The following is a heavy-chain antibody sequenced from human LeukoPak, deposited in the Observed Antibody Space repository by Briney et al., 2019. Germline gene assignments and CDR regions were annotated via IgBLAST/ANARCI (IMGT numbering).Heavy chain of an antibody. CDR1: GFTFNSHG. Sequence: PGGSLRLSCAASGFTFNSHGMHWVRQAPGKGLEWVAFIWSDGSNKQYAETVKGRFTISRDSSKNTLYLQMNSLRAEDTAVYYCARDLDSGSSSYYHYYAMDVWGQGTTVTVSS. J-gene: IGHJ6*02. CDR3: ARDLDSGSSSYYHYYAMDV. CDR2: IWSDGSNK. V-gene: IGHV3-33*01. D-gene: IGHD1-26*01.